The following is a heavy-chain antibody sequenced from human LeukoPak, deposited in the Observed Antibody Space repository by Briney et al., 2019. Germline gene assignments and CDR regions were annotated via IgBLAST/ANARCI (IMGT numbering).Heavy chain of an antibody. D-gene: IGHD3-10*01. CDR3: ARSLWFGYYYYGMDV. V-gene: IGHV3-13*01. Sequence: QPGGSLRLSCAASGFTFSSYDMHWVRQATGKGLEWVSAIGTAGDTYYPGSVKGRFTISRESAKNSLYLQMNSLRAGDTAVYYCARSLWFGYYYYGMDVWGQGTTVTVSS. J-gene: IGHJ6*02. CDR2: IGTAGDT. CDR1: GFTFSSYD.